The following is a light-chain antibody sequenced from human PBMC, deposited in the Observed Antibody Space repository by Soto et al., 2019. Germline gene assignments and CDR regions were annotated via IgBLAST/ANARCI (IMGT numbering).Light chain of an antibody. CDR2: DAS. J-gene: IGKJ4*01. CDR3: QQYDNLPLT. V-gene: IGKV1-33*01. Sequence: DVQMTQSPASLSASVGDRVTITCQASRDITNYLNWYQQKPGKAPNLLIYDASNLETGVPSRFSGSGSGTDVTFTINSLQPEDIAIYYCQQYDNLPLTFGGGTKVEIK. CDR1: RDITNY.